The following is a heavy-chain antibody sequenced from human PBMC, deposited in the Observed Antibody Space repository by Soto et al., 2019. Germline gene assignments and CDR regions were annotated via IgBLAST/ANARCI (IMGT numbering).Heavy chain of an antibody. D-gene: IGHD3-22*01. CDR1: GGTVSIYA. J-gene: IGHJ4*02. CDR3: ARSRSYSDSSSYHYYFEY. CDR2: IIPIFGTA. Sequence: ASVXVSFRASGGTVSIYAISWFLQAPGQGLEWMGWIIPIFGTANYAQKFQGRVTITEDKSTSTAYMELSSLRSEDTAVYYCARSRSYSDSSSYHYYFEYRGQRTLV. V-gene: IGHV1-69*06.